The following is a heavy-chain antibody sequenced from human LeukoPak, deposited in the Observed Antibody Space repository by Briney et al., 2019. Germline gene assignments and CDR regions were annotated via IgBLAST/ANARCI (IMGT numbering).Heavy chain of an antibody. J-gene: IGHJ3*02. Sequence: TLSLTCTVSGGSISSGGYYWSWIRQHPGKGLEWIGYIYYSGSTYCNPSLKSRVTISVDTSKNQFSLKLSSVTAADTAVYYCARDSTIFGVVRAFDIWGQGTMVTVSS. CDR3: ARDSTIFGVVRAFDI. V-gene: IGHV4-31*03. CDR2: IYYSGST. D-gene: IGHD3-3*01. CDR1: GGSISSGGYY.